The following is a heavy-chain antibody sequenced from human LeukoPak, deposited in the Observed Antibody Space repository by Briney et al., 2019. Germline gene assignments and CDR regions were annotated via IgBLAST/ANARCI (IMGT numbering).Heavy chain of an antibody. J-gene: IGHJ5*02. CDR2: IYYSGST. V-gene: IGHV4-39*07. D-gene: IGHD3-3*01. Sequence: PSETLSLTCTVSGGSISSSSYYWGWIRQPPGKGLEWIGSIYYSGSTYYNPSLKSRVTISVDTSKNQFSLKLSSVTAADTAVYYCARQGNYDFWSGWTAEGFNWFDPWGQGTLVTVSS. CDR3: ARQGNYDFWSGWTAEGFNWFDP. CDR1: GGSISSSSYY.